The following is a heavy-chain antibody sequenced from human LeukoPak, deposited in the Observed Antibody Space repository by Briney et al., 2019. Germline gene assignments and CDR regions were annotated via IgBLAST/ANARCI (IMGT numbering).Heavy chain of an antibody. J-gene: IGHJ4*02. CDR3: ARTRAVAGTDFDY. CDR2: IYYSGST. D-gene: IGHD6-19*01. Sequence: SETLSLTCTVSGGSISSSSYYWGWIRQPPGEGLEWIGSIYYSGSTYYNPSLKSRVTISVDTSKNQFSLKLSSVTAADTAVYYCARTRAVAGTDFDYWGQGTLVTVSS. CDR1: GGSISSSSYY. V-gene: IGHV4-39*01.